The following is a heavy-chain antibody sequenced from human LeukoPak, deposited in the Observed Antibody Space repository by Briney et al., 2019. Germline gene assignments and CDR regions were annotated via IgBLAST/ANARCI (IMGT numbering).Heavy chain of an antibody. CDR1: GGSISSTSYY. CDR3: ARYILGTMSDY. CDR2: IYYRGST. V-gene: IGHV4-39*01. D-gene: IGHD1-26*01. Sequence: SETLSLTCTVSGGSISSTSYYWGWIRQPPGKGLEWIGSIYYRGSTHYNPSLKSRVTISVDTSKNQFSLNLSSATAADTAVYYGARYILGTMSDYWGQGTLVTVSS. J-gene: IGHJ4*02.